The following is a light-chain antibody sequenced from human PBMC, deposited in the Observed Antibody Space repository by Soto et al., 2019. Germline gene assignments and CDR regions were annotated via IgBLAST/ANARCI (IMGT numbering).Light chain of an antibody. Sequence: TQSPGTLSLSPWESATLSCRASQTVSITYLTWYQQKPGQAPRLLIYGASTRATGIPARFSGSGSGTEFTLTISSLQSEDFAVYYCQQYNNWLITFGQGTRLEIK. CDR2: GAS. CDR3: QQYNNWLIT. CDR1: QTVSITY. V-gene: IGKV3-15*01. J-gene: IGKJ5*01.